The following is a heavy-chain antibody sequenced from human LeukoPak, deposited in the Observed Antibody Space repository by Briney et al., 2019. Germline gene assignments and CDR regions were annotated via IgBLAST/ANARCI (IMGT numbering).Heavy chain of an antibody. CDR2: IYQSGTT. D-gene: IGHD6-13*01. CDR3: ARAKPRNRSSWYSDWFGP. Sequence: GSLRLSCAASGFTFSSYAMSWVRQAPGKGLECIESIYQSGTTWYTPSLKSRVTISIDTPKNHFSLRLSSVSAVDTAVYYCARAKPRNRSSWYSDWFGPWGQGILVTASS. CDR1: GFTFSSYA. J-gene: IGHJ5*02. V-gene: IGHV4-38-2*01.